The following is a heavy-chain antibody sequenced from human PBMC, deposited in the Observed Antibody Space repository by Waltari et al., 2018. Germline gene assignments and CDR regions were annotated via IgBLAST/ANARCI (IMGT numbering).Heavy chain of an antibody. Sequence: EVQLVESGGGLVQPGGSLRLSCAASGFTLSYNWLTWVRQAPGKGLEWVANIKQDGSEKYYVDSVKGRFTISRDNAKNSLYLQMNSLRAEDSAVYYCARRNGCDYWGQGTLVTVSS. D-gene: IGHD6-19*01. CDR2: IKQDGSEK. V-gene: IGHV3-7*01. CDR3: ARRNGCDY. CDR1: GFTLSYNW. J-gene: IGHJ4*02.